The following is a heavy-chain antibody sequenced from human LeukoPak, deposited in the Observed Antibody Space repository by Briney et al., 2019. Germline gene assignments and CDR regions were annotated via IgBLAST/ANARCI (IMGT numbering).Heavy chain of an antibody. V-gene: IGHV3-23*01. CDR1: GFTFNSYA. Sequence: GGSLRLSCAASGFTFNSYAMTWVRQAPGKGLEWVSTISYRGGSTYYADSVKGRFAISRDSSKNTLYLQMNGLRGEDTAVYYGAKDDGGSPPDAFDIWGLGTMVTVSS. D-gene: IGHD3-10*01. CDR3: AKDDGGSPPDAFDI. CDR2: ISYRGGST. J-gene: IGHJ3*02.